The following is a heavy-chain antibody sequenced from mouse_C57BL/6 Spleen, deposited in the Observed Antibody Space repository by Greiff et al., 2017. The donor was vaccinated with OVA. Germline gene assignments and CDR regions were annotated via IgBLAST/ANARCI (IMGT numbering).Heavy chain of an antibody. CDR2: INPNNGGT. Sequence: DVKLQESGPELVKPGASVKISCKASGYTFTDYYMNWVKQSHGKSLEWIGDINPNNGGTSYNQKFKGKATLTVDKSSSTAYMELRSLTSEDSAVYYCARCYEAYFDYWGQGTTLTVSS. CDR3: ARCYEAYFDY. V-gene: IGHV1-26*01. CDR1: GYTFTDYY. J-gene: IGHJ2*01. D-gene: IGHD2-12*01.